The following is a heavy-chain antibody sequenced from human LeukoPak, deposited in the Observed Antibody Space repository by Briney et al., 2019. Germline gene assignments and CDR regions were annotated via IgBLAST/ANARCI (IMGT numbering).Heavy chain of an antibody. CDR3: ARYSYGFAFDY. D-gene: IGHD5-18*01. Sequence: GGSLRLSCLASGFSFSSSWMHWVRQTPGKGLVWVSRINSDGSSTSYADSVKGRFTISRDNAKNTLYLQMNSLRAEDTAVYYCARYSYGFAFDYWGQGTLVTVSS. CDR2: INSDGSST. CDR1: GFSFSSSW. J-gene: IGHJ4*02. V-gene: IGHV3-74*01.